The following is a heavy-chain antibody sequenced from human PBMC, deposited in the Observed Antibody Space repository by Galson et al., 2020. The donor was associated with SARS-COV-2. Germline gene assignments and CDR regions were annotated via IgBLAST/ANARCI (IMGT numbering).Heavy chain of an antibody. CDR3: ARDRTGPYYYGMDV. V-gene: IGHV3-21*01. D-gene: IGHD3-9*01. CDR1: GFIFSNYN. CDR2: ISSSSSYI. J-gene: IGHJ6*02. Sequence: GGSLRLSCAASGFIFSNYNMNWVRQAPGKGLEWVSSISSSSSYISYADSVKGRFTISSDNAKNSLYLQMNSLRAEDTAVYYCARDRTGPYYYGMDVWCQGTTVTVSS.